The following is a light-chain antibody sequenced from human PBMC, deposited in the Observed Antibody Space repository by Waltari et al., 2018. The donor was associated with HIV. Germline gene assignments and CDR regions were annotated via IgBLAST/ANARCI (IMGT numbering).Light chain of an antibody. V-gene: IGLV2-14*03. J-gene: IGLJ3*02. CDR3: SSYTSSSTWV. CDR2: DVS. CDR1: RSDVGGYNY. Sequence: QSALTQPASVSGSPGQSITISCTGTRSDVGGYNYVSWYQQHPGTAPKLMIYDVSNRPSGVSNRFSGSKSGNTASLTISGLQAEDEADYYCSSYTSSSTWVFGGGTKLTVL.